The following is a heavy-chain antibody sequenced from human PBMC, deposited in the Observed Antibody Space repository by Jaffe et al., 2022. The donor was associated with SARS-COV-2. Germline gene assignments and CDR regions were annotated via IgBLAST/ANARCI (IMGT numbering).Heavy chain of an antibody. D-gene: IGHD3-22*01. CDR1: GGSISSYY. CDR2: IYTSGST. J-gene: IGHJ2*01. CDR3: ARDSLSPYYYDSSGYQDWYFDL. Sequence: QVQLQESGPGLVKPSETLSLTCTVSGGSISSYYWSWIRQPAGKGLEWIGRIYTSGSTNYNPSLKSRVTMSVDTSKNQFSLKLSSVTAADTAVYYCARDSLSPYYYDSSGYQDWYFDLWGRGTLVTVSS. V-gene: IGHV4-4*07.